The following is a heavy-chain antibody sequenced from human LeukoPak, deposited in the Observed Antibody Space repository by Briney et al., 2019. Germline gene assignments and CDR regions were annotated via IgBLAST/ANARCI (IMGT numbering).Heavy chain of an antibody. J-gene: IGHJ6*02. CDR2: ISYDGTNI. Sequence: GRPLRLSCAASGFTFSTYSMHWVRQAPGKGLEWVAVISYDGTNIYYADSVKGRFTISRDNSKNTLYLQMNSLRAEDTAVYYCARDHITLVRGVIYYYYGVDVWGQGTTATVSS. CDR1: GFTFSTYS. CDR3: ARDHITLVRGVIYYYYGVDV. V-gene: IGHV3-30-3*01. D-gene: IGHD3-10*01.